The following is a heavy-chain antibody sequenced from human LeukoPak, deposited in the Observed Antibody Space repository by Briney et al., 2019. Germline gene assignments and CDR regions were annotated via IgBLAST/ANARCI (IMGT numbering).Heavy chain of an antibody. J-gene: IGHJ3*02. Sequence: SETLSLTCTVSGGSISSSSYYWGWIRQPPGKGLEWIGNVFYGVSTSYNPSLKSRVTISVDMSKNQFSLKLSSVTAADTAVYYCAREGNGGATQWAFDIWGQGTMVTSS. CDR2: VFYGVST. D-gene: IGHD1-26*01. V-gene: IGHV4-39*02. CDR1: GGSISSSSYY. CDR3: AREGNGGATQWAFDI.